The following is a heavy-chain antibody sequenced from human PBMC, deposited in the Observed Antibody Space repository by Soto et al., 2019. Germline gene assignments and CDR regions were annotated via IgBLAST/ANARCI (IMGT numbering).Heavy chain of an antibody. J-gene: IGHJ4*02. Sequence: ASVQVSCKASGYTFASYAMHWVRQAPGQRLEWMGWINAGNGNTKYSQKFQGRITITRDTSASTAYMELSSLRSEDTAVYYCPKSATVPAAKAYWGQGTLVTVSS. D-gene: IGHD2-2*01. CDR2: INAGNGNT. V-gene: IGHV1-3*01. CDR1: GYTFASYA. CDR3: PKSATVPAAKAY.